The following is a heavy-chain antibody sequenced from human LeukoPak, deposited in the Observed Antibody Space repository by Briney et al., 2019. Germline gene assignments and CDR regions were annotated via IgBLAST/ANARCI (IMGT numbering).Heavy chain of an antibody. CDR3: ARTEDTAMVKGFYGMDV. J-gene: IGHJ6*02. CDR1: GFTFSSYA. CDR2: ISYDGSNK. Sequence: GRSLSLSCAASGFTFSSYAMHWVRQAPGKGLEWVAVISYDGSNKYYADSVKGRFTISRDNSKNTLYLQMNSLRAEDTAVYYCARTEDTAMVKGFYGMDVWGQGTTVTVSS. D-gene: IGHD5-18*01. V-gene: IGHV3-30-3*01.